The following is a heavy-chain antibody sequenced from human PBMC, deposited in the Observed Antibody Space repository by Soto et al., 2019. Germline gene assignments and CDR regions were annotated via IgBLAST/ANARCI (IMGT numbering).Heavy chain of an antibody. CDR3: ARDYCGTSCYRTYGDAFDI. CDR1: GFTFSSYW. J-gene: IGHJ3*02. V-gene: IGHV3-7*01. Sequence: EVQLVESGGGLVQPGGSLRLSCAASGFTFSSYWMSWVRQAPGKGLEWVANIKQDGSEKYYVDSVKGRFTISRDNAKNSLYLQMNSLRAEDTAVYYCARDYCGTSCYRTYGDAFDIWGQGTMVTVSS. D-gene: IGHD2-2*02. CDR2: IKQDGSEK.